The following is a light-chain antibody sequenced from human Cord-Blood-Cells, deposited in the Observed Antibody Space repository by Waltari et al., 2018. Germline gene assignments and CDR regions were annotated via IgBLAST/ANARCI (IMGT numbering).Light chain of an antibody. Sequence: QSALTQPASVSGSLGQSITISCTGTSSDVGGYNYVSWYQQHPGKAPKLMIYEVSNRPSGVSNCFSGSKAGNTASLTISGLLAEDEADYYCSSYTSSSTYVFGTGTKVTVL. J-gene: IGLJ1*01. CDR2: EVS. V-gene: IGLV2-14*01. CDR1: SSDVGGYNY. CDR3: SSYTSSSTYV.